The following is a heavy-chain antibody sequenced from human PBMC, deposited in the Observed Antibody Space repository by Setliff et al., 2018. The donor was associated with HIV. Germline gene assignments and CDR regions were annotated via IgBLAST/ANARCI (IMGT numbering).Heavy chain of an antibody. CDR3: ARDYSGTYYGDIDW. CDR2: ITGGGDKI. J-gene: IGHJ4*02. V-gene: IGHV3-23*01. D-gene: IGHD1-26*01. Sequence: GGSLRLSCAASGFIFSNYGMTWVRQSPGKGLQWLTAITGGGDKIDYINSVKGRFTISRDNSKNMLYLEMTSLRAEDTAVYYCARDYSGTYYGDIDWWGQGTLVTVSS. CDR1: GFIFSNYG.